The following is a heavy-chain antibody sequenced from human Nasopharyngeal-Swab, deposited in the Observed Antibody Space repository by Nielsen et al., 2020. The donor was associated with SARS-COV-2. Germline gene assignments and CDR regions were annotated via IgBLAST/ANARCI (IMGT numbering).Heavy chain of an antibody. CDR2: IIPIFGTA. D-gene: IGHD3-10*01. CDR3: ARDHALLWFGEPIIVHRYFDY. Sequence: SVKVSCKASGGTFSSYAISWVRQAPGQGLEWMGGIIPIFGTANYAQKFQGRVTITADESTSTAYMELSSLRSEDTAVYYCARDHALLWFGEPIIVHRYFDYWGQGTLVTVSS. J-gene: IGHJ4*02. V-gene: IGHV1-69*13. CDR1: GGTFSSYA.